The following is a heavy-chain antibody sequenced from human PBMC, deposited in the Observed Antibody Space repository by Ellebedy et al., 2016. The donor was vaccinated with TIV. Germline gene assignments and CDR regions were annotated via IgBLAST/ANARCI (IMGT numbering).Heavy chain of an antibody. V-gene: IGHV3-23*01. D-gene: IGHD1-1*01. J-gene: IGHJ4*02. Sequence: GESLKISCAVPGVSFSRYDMNWVRQAPGKGLEWVSSISGSGGSTYYADSVKGRFTISRDSSKNTLYLQMNSLRAEDTAMYYCARKTDTGTSGDYWGQGTPVTVSS. CDR3: ARKTDTGTSGDY. CDR1: GVSFSRYD. CDR2: ISGSGGST.